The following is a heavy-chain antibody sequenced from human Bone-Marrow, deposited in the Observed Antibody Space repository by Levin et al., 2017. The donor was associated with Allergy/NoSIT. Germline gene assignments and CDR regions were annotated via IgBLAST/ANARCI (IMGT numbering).Heavy chain of an antibody. J-gene: IGHJ5*02. CDR1: GGSMSNYY. D-gene: IGHD2-2*01. CDR2: IYFTGSS. V-gene: IGHV4-59*01. Sequence: SETLSLTCTVSGGSMSNYYWSWSRQPPGKGLEWMGYIYFTGSSNYNPSLKSRVSISVDAPKNQFSLNLSSVTAADTAVYYCARLPSSSRNLYNQFDPWGQGTLVTVSS. CDR3: ARLPSSSRNLYNQFDP.